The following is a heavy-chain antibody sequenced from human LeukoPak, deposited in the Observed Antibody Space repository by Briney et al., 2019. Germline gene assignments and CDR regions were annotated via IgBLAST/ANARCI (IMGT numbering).Heavy chain of an antibody. D-gene: IGHD2-21*02. Sequence: GGSLRLSCSASGFTFRSYWMHWLGQDPGKGPAWITHMNGDGSTTSYADCVKGRFTISRDNAKNTLYLQMNSLKAEDSAVYCCARTATDAFDIWGQGTMVTVSS. CDR1: GFTFRSYW. CDR3: ARTATDAFDI. V-gene: IGHV3-74*01. CDR2: MNGDGSTT. J-gene: IGHJ3*02.